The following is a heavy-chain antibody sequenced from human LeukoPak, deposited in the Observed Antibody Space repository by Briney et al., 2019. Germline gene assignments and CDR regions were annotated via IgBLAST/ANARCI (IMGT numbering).Heavy chain of an antibody. CDR1: GFTFSNYW. CDR2: INQDSSEK. CDR3: VQGWRDN. V-gene: IGHV3-7*01. Sequence: GGSLRLSCAASGFTFSNYWMSWVRQAPGKGLEWVANINQDSSEKYYVDSVKGRFTISRDNAKNSLYPQLNTLRPEDTAVYYCVQGWRDNWGQGTLVTVSS. D-gene: IGHD2-15*01. J-gene: IGHJ4*02.